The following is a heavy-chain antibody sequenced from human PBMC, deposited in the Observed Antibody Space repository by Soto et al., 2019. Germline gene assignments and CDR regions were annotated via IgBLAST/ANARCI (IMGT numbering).Heavy chain of an antibody. J-gene: IGHJ6*02. CDR1: GYSFTSYW. Sequence: GESLKISCKGSGYSFTSYWIGWVRQMPGKGLEWMGIIYPGDSDTRYSPSFQGQVTISADKSISTAYLQWSSLKASDTAMYYCARRHYYGSGTISFGMDVWGQGTTVTVSS. V-gene: IGHV5-51*01. D-gene: IGHD3-10*01. CDR2: IYPGDSDT. CDR3: ARRHYYGSGTISFGMDV.